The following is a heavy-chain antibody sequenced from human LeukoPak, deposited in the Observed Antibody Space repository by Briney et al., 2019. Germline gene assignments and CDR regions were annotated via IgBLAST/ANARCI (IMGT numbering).Heavy chain of an antibody. V-gene: IGHV3-23*01. J-gene: IGHJ4*02. Sequence: GGSLRLSCAASGFTFSNCGMSWVRQAPGKGLEWVSDISGSGGSTYYADSVKGRFTISRDNSKNTLYLQMNRLRAEDTAVYYCASRGYTVTTPLDYWGQGTLVTVSS. CDR3: ASRGYTVTTPLDY. CDR1: GFTFSNCG. CDR2: ISGSGGST. D-gene: IGHD4-17*01.